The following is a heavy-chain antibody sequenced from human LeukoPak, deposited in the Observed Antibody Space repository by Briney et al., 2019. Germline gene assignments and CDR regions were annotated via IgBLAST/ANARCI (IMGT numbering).Heavy chain of an antibody. J-gene: IGHJ6*02. Sequence: GGSLRLSCAASGFTFSSYAMSWVRQAPGKGLEWVSAISCSGGSTYYADSVKGRFTISRDKSKNTLYLQMNSLRADDTAVYYCAKDRAKSYYDILTGYYTPYFYGMDVWGQGTTVTVSS. D-gene: IGHD3-9*01. CDR1: GFTFSSYA. CDR2: ISCSGGST. V-gene: IGHV3-23*01. CDR3: AKDRAKSYYDILTGYYTPYFYGMDV.